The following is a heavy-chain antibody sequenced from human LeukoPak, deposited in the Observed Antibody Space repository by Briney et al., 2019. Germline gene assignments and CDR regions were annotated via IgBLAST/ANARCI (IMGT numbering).Heavy chain of an antibody. CDR1: GCSLSGYY. D-gene: IGHD3-16*01. CDR3: ARDREEQRRGIGAFDT. Sequence: SETLSLTCTVSGCSLSGYYWNWIRQSPGGGLEWIGFVYYSGTTFYYPSLKSRVTISIDTTTNHIPLKLNSVPTADRAVYYCARDREEQRRGIGAFDTWGQGTRVTVSS. J-gene: IGHJ3*02. V-gene: IGHV4-59*01. CDR2: VYYSGTT.